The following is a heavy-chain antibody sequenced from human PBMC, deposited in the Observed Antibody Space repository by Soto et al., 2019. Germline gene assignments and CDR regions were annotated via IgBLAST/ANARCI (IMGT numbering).Heavy chain of an antibody. J-gene: IGHJ4*02. CDR1: GGTFSSYA. CDR3: ARVIGYCSGGSCYSAYYFDY. CDR2: IIPIFGTA. Sequence: ASVKVSCKASGGTFSSYAISWVRQAPGQGLEWMGGIIPIFGTANYAQKFQGRVTITADESTSTAYMELSSLRSEDTAVYYCARVIGYCSGGSCYSAYYFDYWGQGTLVTVSS. V-gene: IGHV1-69*13. D-gene: IGHD2-15*01.